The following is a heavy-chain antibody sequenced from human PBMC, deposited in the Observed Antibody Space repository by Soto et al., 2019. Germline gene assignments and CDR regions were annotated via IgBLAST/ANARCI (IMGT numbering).Heavy chain of an antibody. CDR3: ARGVGWLRGYYYYHMDV. J-gene: IGHJ6*03. Sequence: PGGSLSLSCAASGFTVSSNYMSWVRQAPGKGLEWVSVIYSGGSTYYADSVKGRFTISRDNSKNTLYLQMNSLRAEDTAVYYCARGVGWLRGYYYYHMDVWGKGTTVTVSS. V-gene: IGHV3-66*01. CDR2: IYSGGST. CDR1: GFTVSSNY. D-gene: IGHD5-12*01.